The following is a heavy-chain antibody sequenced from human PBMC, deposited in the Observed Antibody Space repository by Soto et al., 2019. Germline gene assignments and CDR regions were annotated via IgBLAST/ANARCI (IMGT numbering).Heavy chain of an antibody. CDR3: ARLPVSGTGAHYYYYGMYX. CDR2: IDPSDSYT. J-gene: IGHJ6*02. Sequence: GEALKITWKGSGYSFTSYWISWVRQMPGKGLELMVRIDPSDSYTNYSPSFQGHVTISADKSIRTAYLQWSSLKASDTAMYYCARLPVSGTGAHYYYYGMYXWGQVTTVTVS. V-gene: IGHV5-10-1*01. CDR1: GYSFTSYW. D-gene: IGHD7-27*01.